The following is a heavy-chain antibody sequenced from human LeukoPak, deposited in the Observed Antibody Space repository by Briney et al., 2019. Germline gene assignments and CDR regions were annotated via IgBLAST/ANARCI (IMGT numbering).Heavy chain of an antibody. D-gene: IGHD3-22*01. CDR3: AKSTYYYDSSGYWNWFDP. CDR2: ISWDGGST. Sequence: PGRSLRLSCAASGFTFDDYTMHWVRQAPGKGLEWVSLISWDGGSTYYADSVKGRFTISRDNSKNSLYLQMNSLRTEDTALYYCAKSTYYYDSSGYWNWFDPWGQGTLVTVSS. V-gene: IGHV3-43*01. J-gene: IGHJ5*02. CDR1: GFTFDDYT.